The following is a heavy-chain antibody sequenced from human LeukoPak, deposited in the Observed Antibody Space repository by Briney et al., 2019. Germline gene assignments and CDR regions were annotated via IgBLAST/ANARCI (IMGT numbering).Heavy chain of an antibody. J-gene: IGHJ3*02. Sequence: GASVKVSCKASGFTFSSYGISWVRQPPGQGLEWMGWISPIFGTANYAQKFQRTVTITAAESTSTAYMELSSLRSEDTAVYYRARDRGYYCSGTYYDAFNTWGQGTLVIVSS. V-gene: IGHV1-69*13. CDR2: ISPIFGTA. D-gene: IGHD3-10*01. CDR3: ARDRGYYCSGTYYDAFNT. CDR1: GFTFSSYG.